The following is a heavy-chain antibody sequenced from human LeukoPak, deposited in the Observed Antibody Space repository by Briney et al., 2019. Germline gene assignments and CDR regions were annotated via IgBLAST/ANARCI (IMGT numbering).Heavy chain of an antibody. CDR2: IYYSGST. D-gene: IGHD6-19*01. J-gene: IGHJ4*02. CDR3: ARWGSGWYGGDY. V-gene: IGHV4-59*08. CDR1: GGSISSYY. Sequence: SETLSLTCTVSGGSISSYYWSWIRQPPGKGLEWIGYIYYSGSTNYNPSLKSRVTISVDTSKNQFSLKLSSVTAADTAVYYCARWGSGWYGGDYWGQGTLVTVSS.